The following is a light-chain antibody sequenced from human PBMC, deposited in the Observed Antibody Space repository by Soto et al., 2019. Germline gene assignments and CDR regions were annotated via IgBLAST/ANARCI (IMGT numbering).Light chain of an antibody. Sequence: EIVMTQSPATLSVSPGERATLSCRASQSISSNLAWYQQKPGQAPRLLIYGASTRATGIRARFSGSGSETEFTLTVNSLQSEDFAVYYCQQYNNWPPNTFGQGTKMEI. CDR3: QQYNNWPPNT. V-gene: IGKV3-15*01. CDR2: GAS. J-gene: IGKJ2*01. CDR1: QSISSN.